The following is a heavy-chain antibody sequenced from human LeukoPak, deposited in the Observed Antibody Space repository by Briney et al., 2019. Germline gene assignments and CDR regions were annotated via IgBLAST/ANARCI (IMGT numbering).Heavy chain of an antibody. CDR3: ARGTGYCSSTSCYPSGHYYGMDV. Sequence: ASVKVSCKASGYTFTSYDINWVRQATGQGLEWMGWMNPNSGNTGYAQKFQGRVTMTRNTSISTAYMELSSLRSEDTAVCYCARGTGYCSSTSCYPSGHYYGMDVWGQGTTVTVSS. D-gene: IGHD2-2*01. J-gene: IGHJ6*02. CDR1: GYTFTSYD. CDR2: MNPNSGNT. V-gene: IGHV1-8*01.